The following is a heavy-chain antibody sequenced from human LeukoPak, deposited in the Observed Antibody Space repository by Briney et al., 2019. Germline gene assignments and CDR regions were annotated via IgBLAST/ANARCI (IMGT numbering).Heavy chain of an antibody. CDR3: ARGDSVLQY. Sequence: GASVKVSCRASGYTFSDYYMHWVRQAPGQGLEWMGVINPSGGSTRYAQKFQGRVTMTRDMSTSTVDMELSSLRSEDTAVYYCARGDSVLQYWGPGTLVTVSS. CDR1: GYTFSDYY. CDR2: INPSGGST. V-gene: IGHV1-46*01. D-gene: IGHD3-10*02. J-gene: IGHJ4*02.